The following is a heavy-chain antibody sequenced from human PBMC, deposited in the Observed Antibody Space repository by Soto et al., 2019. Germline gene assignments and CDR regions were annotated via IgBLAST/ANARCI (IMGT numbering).Heavy chain of an antibody. Sequence: QVQLVQSGAEVKKAGASVKVSCKASGYIFTGYFIHWVRQIAGQGLQWMGRITPNSGDTKYGETLQGRVTLTRDTSTRTAYMELSGLTSDDTAMYYCVRWGYGSNSLEFWGQGTLVTVSS. CDR3: VRWGYGSNSLEF. J-gene: IGHJ4*03. CDR2: ITPNSGDT. D-gene: IGHD4-17*01. V-gene: IGHV1-2*06. CDR1: GYIFTGYF.